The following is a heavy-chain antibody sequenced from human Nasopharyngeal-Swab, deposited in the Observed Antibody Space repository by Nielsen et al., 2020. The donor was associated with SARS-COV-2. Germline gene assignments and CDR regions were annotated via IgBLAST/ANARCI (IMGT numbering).Heavy chain of an antibody. Sequence: SGPTLVKPTQTLTLTCSFSGFSLTSGVGVAWIRQPPGKALEWLAFIYCDDDKRYSPSLKSGLTITKDTSKNQVLLTMTNLGPVDTATYYCAHRRSTFYDGSGSFDYWGQGTQVTVSS. V-gene: IGHV2-5*02. CDR2: IYCDDDK. CDR3: AHRRSTFYDGSGSFDY. J-gene: IGHJ4*02. D-gene: IGHD3-10*01. CDR1: GFSLTSGVG.